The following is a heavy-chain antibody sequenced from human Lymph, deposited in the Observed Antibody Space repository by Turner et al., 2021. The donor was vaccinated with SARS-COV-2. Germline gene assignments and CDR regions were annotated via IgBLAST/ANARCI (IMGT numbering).Heavy chain of an antibody. CDR2: IDSGGST. Sequence: EVQLLQSAGGLVQPGGSLRLSCAASGLTGSSNYMTWGRQAPGKGLEWGSVIDSGGSTYYADYVKGRFTISRHNSKNTLYLQMNSLRAEDTAVYYCARDLDTAGGMDVWGQGTTVTVSS. J-gene: IGHJ6*02. D-gene: IGHD5-18*01. V-gene: IGHV3-53*04. CDR1: GLTGSSNY. CDR3: ARDLDTAGGMDV.